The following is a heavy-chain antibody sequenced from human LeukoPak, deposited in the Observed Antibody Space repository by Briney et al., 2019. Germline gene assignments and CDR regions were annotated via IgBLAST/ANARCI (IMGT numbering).Heavy chain of an antibody. CDR3: ASSGYYGSGSYYH. D-gene: IGHD3-10*01. Sequence: SETLSLTCAVSGGSISSGGYSWSWIRQPPGKGLEWIGYIYHSGSTYYNPSLKSRVTISVDRSKNQFSLKLSSVTAADTAVYYCASSGYYGSGSYYHWGQGTLVTASS. CDR1: GGSISSGGYS. CDR2: IYHSGST. V-gene: IGHV4-30-2*01. J-gene: IGHJ4*02.